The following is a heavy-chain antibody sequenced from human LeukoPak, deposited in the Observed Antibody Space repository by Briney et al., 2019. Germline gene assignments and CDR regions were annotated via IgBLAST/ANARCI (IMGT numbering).Heavy chain of an antibody. CDR3: ARAGAMVTMEALSY. Sequence: PGGSLRLSCAASGSTFSSYEMNWVRQAPGKGLEWVSYISSSGSTIYYADSVKGRFTISRDNAKNSLYLQMNSLRAEDTAVYYCARAGAMVTMEALSYWGQGTLVTVSS. V-gene: IGHV3-48*03. CDR1: GSTFSSYE. J-gene: IGHJ4*02. CDR2: ISSSGSTI. D-gene: IGHD5-18*01.